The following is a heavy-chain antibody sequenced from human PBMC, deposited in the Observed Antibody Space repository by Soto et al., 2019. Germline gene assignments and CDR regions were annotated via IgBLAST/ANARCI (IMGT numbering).Heavy chain of an antibody. Sequence: SSETLSLTCTVSGGSISSYYWGWIRQPPGKGLEWIGYIYYSGSTNYNPSLKSRVTISVDTSKNQFSLKLSSVTAADTAVYYCARVNSGYPGNWFDPWGQGTLVTVSS. CDR2: IYYSGST. CDR1: GGSISSYY. V-gene: IGHV4-59*01. D-gene: IGHD5-12*01. J-gene: IGHJ5*02. CDR3: ARVNSGYPGNWFDP.